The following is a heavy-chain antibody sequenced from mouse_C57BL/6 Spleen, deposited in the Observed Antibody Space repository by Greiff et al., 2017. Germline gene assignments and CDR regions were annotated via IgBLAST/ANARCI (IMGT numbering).Heavy chain of an antibody. CDR1: GYTFTSYW. D-gene: IGHD1-1*01. J-gene: IGHJ4*01. V-gene: IGHV1-59*01. Sequence: VQLQQSGAELVRPGASVKLSCKASGYTFTSYWMHWVKQRPGQGLEWIGEISPSGSYTNYNQKFKGKATLTVDTSSNTAYMQLSSLTSEDSAIYYWARADYYCSSHYAMDDWGQGTSVTVSS. CDR3: ARADYYCSSHYAMDD. CDR2: ISPSGSYT.